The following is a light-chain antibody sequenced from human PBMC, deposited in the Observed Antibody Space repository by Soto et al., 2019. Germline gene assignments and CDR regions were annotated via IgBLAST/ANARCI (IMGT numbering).Light chain of an antibody. CDR3: QVWDSNSDHSV. CDR2: LNSDGSH. V-gene: IGLV4-69*01. J-gene: IGLJ2*01. Sequence: QPVLTQSPSASASLGASVKLTCTLSSGHSSYAIAWHQQQPEKGPRYLMKLNSDGSHSKGDGIPDRFSGSSSGAERYLTISRLQSEDEADYYCQVWDSNSDHSVFGGGTKVTVL. CDR1: SGHSSYA.